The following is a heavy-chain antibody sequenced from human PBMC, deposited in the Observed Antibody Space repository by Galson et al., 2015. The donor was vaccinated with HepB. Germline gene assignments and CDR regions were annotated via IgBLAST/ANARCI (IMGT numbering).Heavy chain of an antibody. D-gene: IGHD1-26*01. V-gene: IGHV4-39*01. CDR3: ARPLVGVTTGFDY. J-gene: IGHJ4*02. CDR2: IDYSGTT. CDR1: GGSISSSTSY. Sequence: ETLSLTCTVSGGSISSSTSYWGWIRQPPGQGLEWIGSIDYSGTTYYNPSLKSRVTISVDTSKNQFSLKLSSVTAADTSVYYCARPLVGVTTGFDYWGQGTLVTVSS.